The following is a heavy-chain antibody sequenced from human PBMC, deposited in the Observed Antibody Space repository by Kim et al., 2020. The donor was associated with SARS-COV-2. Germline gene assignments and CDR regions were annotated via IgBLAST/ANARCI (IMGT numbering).Heavy chain of an antibody. CDR2: IYHSGST. CDR1: GYSISSGYY. D-gene: IGHD3-22*01. CDR3: AREYYYDSSGYYPPFDY. V-gene: IGHV4-38-2*02. Sequence: SETLSLTCTVSGYSISSGYYWGWIRQPPGKGLEWIGSIYHSGSTYYNPSLKSRVTISVDTSKNQFSLKLSSVTAADTAVYYCAREYYYDSSGYYPPFDYWGQGTLVTVSS. J-gene: IGHJ4*02.